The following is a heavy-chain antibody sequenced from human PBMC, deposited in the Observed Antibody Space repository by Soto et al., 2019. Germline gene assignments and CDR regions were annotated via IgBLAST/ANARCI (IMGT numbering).Heavy chain of an antibody. CDR1: GYTFTSYG. CDR3: ARDMWQQLIYYYYGMDV. V-gene: IGHV1-18*04. D-gene: IGHD6-13*01. Sequence: QVQLVQSGAEVKKHGASVKVSCKASGYTFTSYGISWVRQAPGQGLEWMGWISAYNGNTNYAQKLQGRVTMTTDTSTSTAYMELRSLRSDDTAVYYCARDMWQQLIYYYYGMDVWGQGTTVTVSS. J-gene: IGHJ6*02. CDR2: ISAYNGNT.